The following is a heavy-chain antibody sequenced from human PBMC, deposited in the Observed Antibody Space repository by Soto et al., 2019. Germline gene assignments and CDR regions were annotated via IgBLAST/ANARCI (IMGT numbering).Heavy chain of an antibody. J-gene: IGHJ3*02. CDR1: GGSFSGYY. Sequence: SETLSLTCAVYGGSFSGYYWSWIRQPPGKGLEWIGEINHSGSTNYNPSLKSRVTISVDTSKNQFFLKLSSVTAADTAVYYCARLPREYGSGSYYHDAFDIWGQGTMVTVSS. V-gene: IGHV4-34*01. CDR3: ARLPREYGSGSYYHDAFDI. D-gene: IGHD3-10*01. CDR2: INHSGST.